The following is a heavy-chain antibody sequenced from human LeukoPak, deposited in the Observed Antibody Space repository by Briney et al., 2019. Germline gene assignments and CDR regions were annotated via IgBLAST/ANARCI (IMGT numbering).Heavy chain of an antibody. Sequence: ASVKVSCKASGGTFSSYAISWVRQAPGQGLEWMGRIIPILGIANYAQKFQGRVTITADKSTSTAYMELSGLRSEDTAVYYCARAPIDGDGYSATPFDYWGQGTLVTVSS. CDR1: GGTFSSYA. CDR2: IIPILGIA. V-gene: IGHV1-69*04. CDR3: ARAPIDGDGYSATPFDY. D-gene: IGHD5-24*01. J-gene: IGHJ4*02.